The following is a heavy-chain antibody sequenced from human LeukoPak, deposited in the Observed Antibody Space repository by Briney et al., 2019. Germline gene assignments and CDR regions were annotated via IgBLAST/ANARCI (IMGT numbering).Heavy chain of an antibody. CDR1: GFTVSSNY. CDR2: IFSGGST. J-gene: IGHJ4*02. D-gene: IGHD3-3*01. Sequence: PGGSLRLSCAASGFTVSSNYMNWVRQAPGKGLEWVSVIFSGGSTYYADSVKGRSTISRDNSRNTLYLQMNSLRAEDTAVYYCARGSEAATIFYWGQGTLVTVSS. V-gene: IGHV3-53*01. CDR3: ARGSEAATIFY.